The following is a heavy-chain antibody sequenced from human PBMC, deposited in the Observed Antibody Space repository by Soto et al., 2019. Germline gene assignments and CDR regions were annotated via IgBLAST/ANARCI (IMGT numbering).Heavy chain of an antibody. D-gene: IGHD6-19*01. CDR2: INPNGGTT. V-gene: IGHV1-46*01. J-gene: IGHJ4*02. CDR3: AAYTSGWPTPWN. Sequence: QVQLVQSGAVVTKPGASVKVSCKAFGYAFTSYYMHWVRQAPGQRLEYMGIINPNGGTTHYAQKFQGRVTMTRDTSTSTLYTELSSLRSEDTAIYYCAAYTSGWPTPWNWGQGTLVTVSS. CDR1: GYAFTSYY.